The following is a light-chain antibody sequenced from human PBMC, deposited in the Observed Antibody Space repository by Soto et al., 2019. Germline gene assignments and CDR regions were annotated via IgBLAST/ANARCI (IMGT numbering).Light chain of an antibody. J-gene: IGLJ2*01. CDR2: EVN. CDR1: SSDVGGYNY. V-gene: IGLV2-8*01. CDR3: SSYTTSSTVV. Sequence: QSALTQPPSASGSPGQSVAISCTGTSSDVGGYNYVSWYQQHPGKAPKLMIYEVNKRPSGVPDRFSGSKSGNTASLTVSGLQAGDEADYYCSSYTTSSTVVFGGGTKLTVL.